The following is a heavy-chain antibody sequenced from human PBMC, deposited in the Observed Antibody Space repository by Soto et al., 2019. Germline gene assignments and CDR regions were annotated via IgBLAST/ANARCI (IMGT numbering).Heavy chain of an antibody. V-gene: IGHV1-3*01. J-gene: IGHJ3*02. CDR1: GYTFSTYA. CDR2: INGGNGHT. CDR3: ARGREYSSSFVAFDI. Sequence: ASVKVSCKASGYTFSTYALHWVRQAPGQGLEWMGWINGGNGHTRYSQKFKDRVTISRDTPASTAYMELSGLRSDDTAVYYCARGREYSSSFVAFDIWGQGTMVTVSS. D-gene: IGHD6-6*01.